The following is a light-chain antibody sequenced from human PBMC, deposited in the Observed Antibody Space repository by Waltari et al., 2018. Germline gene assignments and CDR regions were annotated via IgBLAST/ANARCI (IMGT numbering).Light chain of an antibody. CDR3: CSFAGSTTWV. Sequence: QSALTQPASVSGSPGQSITISCTGTSSDVGGYNLVSWYQQHPGKAPKLIIYEVNKWPSGVSHRFSGSKSGNTASLTISGLQAEDEADYYCCSFAGSTTWVFGGGTTLTVL. J-gene: IGLJ3*02. CDR1: SSDVGGYNL. CDR2: EVN. V-gene: IGLV2-23*02.